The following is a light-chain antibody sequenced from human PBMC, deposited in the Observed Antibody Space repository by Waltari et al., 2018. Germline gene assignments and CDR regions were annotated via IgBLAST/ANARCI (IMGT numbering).Light chain of an antibody. CDR3: VLYMSRDIL. CDR1: SGSVSIRPF. V-gene: IGLV8-61*01. Sequence: QTVVTQEPSFSVSPGGTVTLTCGLSSGSVSIRPFPSWSQQTPGPPPLVLIYSTNTRSSGVPDRFSGSILGKKAALTITGAQADDEAAYYCVLYMSRDILFGGGTKLTVL. J-gene: IGLJ3*02. CDR2: STN.